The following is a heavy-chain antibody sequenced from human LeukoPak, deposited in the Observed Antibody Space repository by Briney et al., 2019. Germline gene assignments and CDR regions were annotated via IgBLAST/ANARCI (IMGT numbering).Heavy chain of an antibody. CDR3: ARDGHGVPLDY. V-gene: IGHV3-30-3*01. J-gene: IGHJ4*02. CDR1: GLSFSSYA. CDR2: ISYDGTEK. Sequence: SGGSLRPSCAASGLSFSSYAMHWVRQAPGKGLEWVAVISYDGTEKYYGDSVKGRFTISRDNSKNTLYLQMSSLRAEDTALYYCARDGHGVPLDYWGQGTLVTVSP. D-gene: IGHD4-17*01.